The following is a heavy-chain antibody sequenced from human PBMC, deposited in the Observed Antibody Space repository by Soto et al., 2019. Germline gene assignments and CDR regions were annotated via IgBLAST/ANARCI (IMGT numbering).Heavy chain of an antibody. CDR1: GFTFSAYA. V-gene: IGHV3-23*01. CDR2: LVGSGGGI. J-gene: IGHJ3*02. D-gene: IGHD2-8*01. CDR3: AKDAIAGNGAWEPFDM. Sequence: EVQLLESGGGLVQPGGSLRLSCAASGFTFSAYAMSWVRQAPGKGLQWVSGLVGSGGGIQYADSVRGRFTVSRDNSKNTLYLQMNSLRAEDTAVYYCAKDAIAGNGAWEPFDMWGQGTEVTVSS.